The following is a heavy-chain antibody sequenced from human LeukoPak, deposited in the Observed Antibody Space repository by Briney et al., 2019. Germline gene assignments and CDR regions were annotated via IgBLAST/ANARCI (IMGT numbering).Heavy chain of an antibody. CDR1: GFSISSGHY. CDR2: VYQSGTT. Sequence: SETLSLTCTVSGFSISSGHYWGWVRQPPGAGLEWIGSVYQSGTTYYNPSLKSRVTTSVDMSKNQFSLRLRPVTAADTAVYYCARGRYCSADICTGGDSFDIWGQGTMVSVSP. J-gene: IGHJ3*02. CDR3: ARGRYCSADICTGGDSFDI. V-gene: IGHV4-38-2*02. D-gene: IGHD2-15*01.